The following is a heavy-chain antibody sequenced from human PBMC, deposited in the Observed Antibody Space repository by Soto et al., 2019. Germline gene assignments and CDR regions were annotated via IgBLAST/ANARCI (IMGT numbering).Heavy chain of an antibody. D-gene: IGHD3-3*01. J-gene: IGHJ3*02. Sequence: QVQLQESGPGLVKPSQTLSLTCTVSGGSISSGGYYWSWIRQHPGKGLEWIGYIYCSGSTYYNPSLKSRVTISVDTSKNQFSLKLSSVTAADTAVYYCARDHLSGVDAFDIWGQGTMVTVSS. CDR3: ARDHLSGVDAFDI. CDR2: IYCSGST. V-gene: IGHV4-31*03. CDR1: GGSISSGGYY.